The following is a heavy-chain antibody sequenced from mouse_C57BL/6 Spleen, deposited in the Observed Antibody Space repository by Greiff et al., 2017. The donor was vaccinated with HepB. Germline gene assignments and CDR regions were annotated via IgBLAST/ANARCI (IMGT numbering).Heavy chain of an antibody. CDR3: ASMVTTNAMDY. D-gene: IGHD2-2*01. Sequence: VQLKESGPGLVKPSQSLSLTCSVTGYSITSGYYWNWIRQFPGNKLEWMGYISYDGSNNYNPSLKNRISITRDTSKNQFFLKLNSVTTEDTATYYCASMVTTNAMDYWGQGTSVTVSS. V-gene: IGHV3-6*01. CDR1: GYSITSGYY. CDR2: ISYDGSN. J-gene: IGHJ4*01.